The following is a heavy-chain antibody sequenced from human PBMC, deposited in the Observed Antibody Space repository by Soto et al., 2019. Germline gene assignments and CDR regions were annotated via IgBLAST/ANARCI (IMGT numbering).Heavy chain of an antibody. CDR3: ARRRCPILGFDY. V-gene: IGHV4-61*01. CDR2: IYHSGST. CDR1: GGSVSSGSYF. J-gene: IGHJ4*02. Sequence: PSETLSLTCTVSGGSVSSGSYFWGWIRQPPGKGLEWIGHIYHSGSTNYNHSLKSRVTISADTSKNQFSLKLSSVTAADTAVYYCARRRCPILGFDYWGQGTLVLVSS. D-gene: IGHD2-8*01.